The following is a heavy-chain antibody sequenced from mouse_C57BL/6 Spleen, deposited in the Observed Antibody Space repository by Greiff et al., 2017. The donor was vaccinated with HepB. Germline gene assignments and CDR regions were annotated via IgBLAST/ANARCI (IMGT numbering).Heavy chain of an antibody. V-gene: IGHV2-2*01. CDR2: IWSGGST. J-gene: IGHJ4*01. D-gene: IGHD1-1*01. CDR1: GFSLTSYG. CDR3: ARKGDFTTVVKDYAMDY. Sequence: VQRVESGPGLVQPSQSLSITCTVSGFSLTSYGVHWVRQSPGKGLEWLGVIWSGGSTDYNAAFISRLSISKDNSKSQVFFKMNSLQADDTAIYYCARKGDFTTVVKDYAMDYWGQGTSVTVSS.